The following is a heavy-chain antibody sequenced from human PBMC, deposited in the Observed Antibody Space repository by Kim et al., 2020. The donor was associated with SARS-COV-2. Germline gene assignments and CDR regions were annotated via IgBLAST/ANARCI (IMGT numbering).Heavy chain of an antibody. CDR2: IYYSGST. J-gene: IGHJ4*02. CDR3: ARVLHSEVERADY. V-gene: IGHV4-61*01. D-gene: IGHD1-1*01. CDR1: GGSVSSGSYY. Sequence: SETLSLTCTVSGGSVSSGSYYWSWIRQPPGKGLEWIGYIYYSGSTNYNPSLKSRVTISVDTSKNQFSLKLSSVTAADTAVYYCARVLHSEVERADYWGQGTLVTVSS.